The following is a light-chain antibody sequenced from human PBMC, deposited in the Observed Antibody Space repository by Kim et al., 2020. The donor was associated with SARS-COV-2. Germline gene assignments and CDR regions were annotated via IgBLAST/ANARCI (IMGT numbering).Light chain of an antibody. J-gene: IGKJ1*01. Sequence: SPGDRASLSCRARHPLSSDYLAWSQQKPGQAPRLLIYGASNRATGIPDSFSGSGSGTDFTLTISRLAPEDFAVYYCQQYDSSPHTFGQGTKVDIK. V-gene: IGKV3-20*01. CDR2: GAS. CDR1: HPLSSDY. CDR3: QQYDSSPHT.